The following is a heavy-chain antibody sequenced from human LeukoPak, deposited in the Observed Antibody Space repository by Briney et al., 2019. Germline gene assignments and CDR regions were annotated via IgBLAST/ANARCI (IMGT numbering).Heavy chain of an antibody. CDR3: AKSDWFDP. V-gene: IGHV3-74*03. CDR1: GFTLKNYW. CDR2: SKYDGSTA. Sequence: PGGSLRLSCETSGFTLKNYWMSWLRRAPGKGLEWVSRSKYDGSTAMYAESVKGRFTISRDNARGTLYLQMNSLRVDDTAVYYCAKSDWFDPWGRETLLTVSS. J-gene: IGHJ5*02.